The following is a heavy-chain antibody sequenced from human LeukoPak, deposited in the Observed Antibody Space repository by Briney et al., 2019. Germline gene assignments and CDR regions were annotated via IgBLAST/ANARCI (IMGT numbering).Heavy chain of an antibody. D-gene: IGHD3-9*01. J-gene: IGHJ4*02. CDR1: GFTFSSYA. CDR2: ISYDGSNK. V-gene: IGHV3-30*04. CDR3: ARDHVRYFDWLLFRRGRGFDY. Sequence: GRSLRLSCAASGFTFSSYAMHWVRQAPGKGLEWVAVISYDGSNKYYADSVKGRFTISRDNSKNTLYLQMNSLRAEDTAVYYCARDHVRYFDWLLFRRGRGFDYWGQGTMVTVSS.